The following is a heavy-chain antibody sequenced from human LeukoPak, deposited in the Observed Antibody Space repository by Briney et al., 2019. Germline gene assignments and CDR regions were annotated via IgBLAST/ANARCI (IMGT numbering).Heavy chain of an antibody. Sequence: ASVKISCKVSGYTFTDYYMHCVQQAPGKGLEWMGLVDPEDGETIYAEQFQGRVTITADTSTDTAYMELSSLRSEDTAVYYCATGDRITMIVVVPFQHWGQGTLVTVSS. J-gene: IGHJ1*01. CDR2: VDPEDGET. D-gene: IGHD3-22*01. CDR1: GYTFTDYY. CDR3: ATGDRITMIVVVPFQH. V-gene: IGHV1-69-2*01.